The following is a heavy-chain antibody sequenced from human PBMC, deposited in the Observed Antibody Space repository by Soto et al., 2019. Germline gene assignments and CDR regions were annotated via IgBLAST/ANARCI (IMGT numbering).Heavy chain of an antibody. V-gene: IGHV4-39*01. J-gene: IGHJ3*02. CDR3: ARNEAYYYDSRGPPAAFDI. CDR2: IYYSGST. D-gene: IGHD3-22*01. Sequence: SETLSLTCTVSGGSISSSSYYWGWIRQPPGKGLEWIGSIYYSGSTYYNPSLKSRVTISVDTSKNQFSLKLSSVTAADTAVYYCARNEAYYYDSRGPPAAFDIWGQGTMVTVSS. CDR1: GGSISSSSYY.